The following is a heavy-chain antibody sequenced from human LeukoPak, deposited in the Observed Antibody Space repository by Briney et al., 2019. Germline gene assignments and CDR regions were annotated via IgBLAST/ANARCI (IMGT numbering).Heavy chain of an antibody. J-gene: IGHJ4*02. CDR1: GFTFSSYS. Sequence: MAGGSPRLSCAASGFTFSSYSMNWVRQAPGKGLEWVSSISTGSSFIYYADSVKGRFTISGDIAKNSLYLQMNSLRAEDTAVYYCARTDYYDKSIDYWGQGTLVTVSS. D-gene: IGHD3-22*01. V-gene: IGHV3-21*01. CDR2: ISTGSSFI. CDR3: ARTDYYDKSIDY.